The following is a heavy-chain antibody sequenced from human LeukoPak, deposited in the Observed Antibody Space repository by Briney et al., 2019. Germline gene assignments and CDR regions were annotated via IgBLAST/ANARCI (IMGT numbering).Heavy chain of an antibody. CDR1: GDSVSSRSYY. Sequence: ASETLSLTCTVSGDSVSSRSYYWGRIRQPPGKGLEWIGKIYYGRNYQWNSSLKSRVTISVDTSKNQFSLKLSSVTAADTAVYYCATQSSSWHYLEYWGQGTLVTVSS. CDR3: ATQSSSWHYLEY. V-gene: IGHV4-39*01. D-gene: IGHD6-13*01. CDR2: IYYGRNY. J-gene: IGHJ4*02.